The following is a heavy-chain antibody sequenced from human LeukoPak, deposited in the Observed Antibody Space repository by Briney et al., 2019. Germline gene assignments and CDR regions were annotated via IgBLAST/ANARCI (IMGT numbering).Heavy chain of an antibody. J-gene: IGHJ4*02. Sequence: SETLSLTCTVSGGSISTSNYYWGWIRQPPGKGLEWIGNIFYSGSTYYSPSLKSRVTISLDTSRNQFSLKLSSVTAADTAVYYCARDITGTTRDYWGQGTLVTVSS. CDR3: ARDITGTTRDY. D-gene: IGHD1-14*01. CDR1: GGSISTSNYY. CDR2: IFYSGST. V-gene: IGHV4-39*07.